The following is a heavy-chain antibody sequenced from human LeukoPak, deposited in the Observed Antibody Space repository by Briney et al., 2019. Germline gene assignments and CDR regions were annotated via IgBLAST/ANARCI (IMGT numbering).Heavy chain of an antibody. V-gene: IGHV3-48*01. J-gene: IGHJ4*02. CDR2: ISSSSTI. CDR1: GSTFSIYR. D-gene: IGHD3-22*01. Sequence: PGGSLRLSCAASGSTFSIYRMNWVRQAPGKGLEWVSYISSSSTIYYADSVKGRFTISRDNAKNSLYLQMNSLRAEDTAVYYCARDFRSSGDDLDYWGQGTLVTVSS. CDR3: ARDFRSSGDDLDY.